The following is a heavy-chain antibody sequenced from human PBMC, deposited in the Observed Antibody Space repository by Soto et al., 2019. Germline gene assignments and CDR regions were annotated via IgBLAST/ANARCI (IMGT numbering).Heavy chain of an antibody. CDR1: GFTFSSYG. CDR3: AKGLYCSGGSCADYSPYLDY. D-gene: IGHD2-15*01. Sequence: PGGSLRLSCAASGFTFSSYGMHWVRQAPGKGLEWVAVIWYDGSNKYNADSVKGRFTISRDNSKNTLYLQMNSLRADDTAVYYCAKGLYCSGGSCADYSPYLDYWGQGTLVTVS. CDR2: IWYDGSNK. J-gene: IGHJ4*02. V-gene: IGHV3-33*06.